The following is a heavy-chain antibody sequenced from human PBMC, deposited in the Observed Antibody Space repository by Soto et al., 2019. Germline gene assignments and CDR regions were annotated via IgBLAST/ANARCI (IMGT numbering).Heavy chain of an antibody. J-gene: IGHJ4*02. V-gene: IGHV3-23*01. CDR2: ISGSGGST. D-gene: IGHD3-10*01. Sequence: GGSLRLSCAASGFTFSSYAMSWVRQAPGKGLEWVSAISGSGGSTYYADSVKGRLTISRDNSNNTLYLQMNSLRAEDMAVYYCAKDLRAMVRGVHGYWGQGTLVTVSS. CDR3: AKDLRAMVRGVHGY. CDR1: GFTFSSYA.